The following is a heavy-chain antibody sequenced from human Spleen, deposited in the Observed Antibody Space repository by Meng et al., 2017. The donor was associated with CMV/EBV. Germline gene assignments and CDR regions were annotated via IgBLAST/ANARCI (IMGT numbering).Heavy chain of an antibody. CDR3: ARGEEGPYNSGWYGY. J-gene: IGHJ4*02. V-gene: IGHV3-30*04. CDR2: ISYDGSNK. CDR1: GFTFSSYA. D-gene: IGHD6-19*01. Sequence: GESLKISCAASGFTFSSYAMSWVRQAPGKGLEWVAVISYDGSNKYYADSVKGRFTISRDNSKNTLYLQMNSLRAEDTAVYYCARGEEGPYNSGWYGYWGQGTLVTVSS.